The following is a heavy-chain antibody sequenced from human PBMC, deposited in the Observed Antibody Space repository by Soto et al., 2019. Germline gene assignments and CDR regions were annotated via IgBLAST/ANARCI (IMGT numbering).Heavy chain of an antibody. CDR1: GYTFTSYA. CDR2: IKAGNGNT. CDR3: ARDACERKYYDFWSGYLEPMPSSDAFDI. Sequence: ASVKVSCKASGYTFTSYAMHWVRQAPGQRLEWMGWIKAGNGNTKYSQKFQGRVTITRDTSASTAYMELSSLRSEDTAVYYCARDACERKYYDFWSGYLEPMPSSDAFDIWGQGTMVTVSS. V-gene: IGHV1-3*01. J-gene: IGHJ3*02. D-gene: IGHD3-3*01.